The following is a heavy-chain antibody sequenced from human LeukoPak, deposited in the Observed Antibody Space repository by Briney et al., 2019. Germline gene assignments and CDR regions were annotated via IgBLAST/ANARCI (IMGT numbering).Heavy chain of an antibody. CDR1: GGSISSYY. CDR3: ARRGRFYGDYDNWFDP. J-gene: IGHJ5*02. CDR2: IYYSGST. V-gene: IGHV4-59*08. D-gene: IGHD4-17*01. Sequence: SETLSLTCTVSGGSISSYYWSWIRQPPGKGLEWIGYIYYSGSTNYNPSLKSRVTISVDTSKNQFSLKLSSVTAADTAVYYCARRGRFYGDYDNWFDPWGQGTLVTVSS.